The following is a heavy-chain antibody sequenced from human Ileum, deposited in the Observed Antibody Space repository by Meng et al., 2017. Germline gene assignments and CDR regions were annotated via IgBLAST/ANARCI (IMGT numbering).Heavy chain of an antibody. Sequence: QVQLQESGPGLVKPSGTLSLTCAVSGGSISTSNWWSWVRQSPGKGLEWIGEVYHSGSTNYNPSLQGRVTILVDKSNNQFSLRLSSVTAADTAVYYCTKESPPTVVSPMGYWVQGILVTVSS. V-gene: IGHV4-4*02. CDR1: GGSISTSNW. CDR2: VYHSGST. J-gene: IGHJ4*02. D-gene: IGHD2-15*01. CDR3: TKESPPTVVSPMGY.